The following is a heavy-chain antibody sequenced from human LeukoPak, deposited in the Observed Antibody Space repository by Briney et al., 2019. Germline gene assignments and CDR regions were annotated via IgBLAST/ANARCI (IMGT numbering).Heavy chain of an antibody. Sequence: SDTLSLTCTVSTGSMPTYYWSWIRQPPGKGLEWIGFFWNIGITNYNPSLKSRITISADTCKNQFSLKLSSVTAADTAVYYCARLVYDTSDYYYFDHWGQGTLVTVS. CDR2: FWNIGIT. CDR1: TGSMPTYY. CDR3: ARLVYDTSDYYYFDH. D-gene: IGHD3-22*01. J-gene: IGHJ4*02. V-gene: IGHV4-59*08.